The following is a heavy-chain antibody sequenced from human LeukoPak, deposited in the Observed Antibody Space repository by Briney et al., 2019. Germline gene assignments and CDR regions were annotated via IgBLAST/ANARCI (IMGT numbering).Heavy chain of an antibody. V-gene: IGHV3-23*01. Sequence: GGSLRLSCGASGFTFSNYAMSWVRQAPGKGLEWVSAISGSGGNTYYTDSVKGRFTISRDNSKNTVYLQMNSLRAEDTAVYYYARDTDYYGSGTLGYLDYWGQGTRVTVSS. J-gene: IGHJ4*02. CDR1: GFTFSNYA. D-gene: IGHD3-10*01. CDR2: ISGSGGNT. CDR3: ARDTDYYGSGTLGYLDY.